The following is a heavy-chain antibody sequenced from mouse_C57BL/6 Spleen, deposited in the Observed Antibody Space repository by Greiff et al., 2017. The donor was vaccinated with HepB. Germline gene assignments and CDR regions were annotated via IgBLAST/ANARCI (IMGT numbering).Heavy chain of an antibody. CDR3: ARRNGKGCAMDC. Sequence: QVQLKQSGPELVKPGASVKISCTASGYAFSSSWMNWVKQRPGKGLEWIGRIYPGDGDTNYNGKFKGKATLTADKSSSTADMQLSSLTSEDSAVYFCARRNGKGCAMDCWGQGTSVTVSS. CDR2: IYPGDGDT. V-gene: IGHV1-82*01. J-gene: IGHJ4*01. D-gene: IGHD2-1*01. CDR1: GYAFSSSW.